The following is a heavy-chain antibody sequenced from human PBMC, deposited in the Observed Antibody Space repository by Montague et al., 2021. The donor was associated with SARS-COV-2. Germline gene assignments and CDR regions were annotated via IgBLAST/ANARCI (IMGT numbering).Heavy chain of an antibody. CDR3: ARDLLEAGGKDY. D-gene: IGHD3-16*01. V-gene: IGHV3-53*01. J-gene: IGHJ4*02. CDR1: GFTVSSNY. Sequence: SRRLSLSASGFTVSSNYMSWVRQAPGKGLEWVSLIYSGGSTFYADSVKGRFTISRDNSKNTLYLQMNSLRAEDTAVYYCARDLLEAGGKDYWGQGALVTVSS. CDR2: IYSGGST.